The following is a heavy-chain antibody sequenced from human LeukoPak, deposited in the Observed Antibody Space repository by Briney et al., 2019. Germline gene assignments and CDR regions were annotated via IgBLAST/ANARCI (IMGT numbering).Heavy chain of an antibody. V-gene: IGHV1-18*01. CDR2: ISAYNGNT. CDR1: GYTFTSYG. Sequence: ASVKVSCKASGYTFTSYGISWVRQAPGQGLEWMGWISAYNGNTNHAQKLQGRVTMTTDTSTSTAYMELRSLRSDDTAVYYCARDSARVYYYDSSGYGVDYWGQGTLVTVSS. J-gene: IGHJ4*02. D-gene: IGHD3-22*01. CDR3: ARDSARVYYYDSSGYGVDY.